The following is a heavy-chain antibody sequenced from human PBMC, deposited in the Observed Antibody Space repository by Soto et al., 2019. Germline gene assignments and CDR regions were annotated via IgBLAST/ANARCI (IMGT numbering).Heavy chain of an antibody. CDR3: ARFQLVRGVKSRSGHFDY. V-gene: IGHV1-69*13. Sequence: ASVKVSCKASGGTFSSYAISWVRQAPGQGLEWMGGIIPIFGTANYAQKFQGRVTITADESTSTAYMELSSLRSEDTAVYYCARFQLVRGVKSRSGHFDYWGQGTLVTVSS. CDR2: IIPIFGTA. D-gene: IGHD3-10*01. CDR1: GGTFSSYA. J-gene: IGHJ4*02.